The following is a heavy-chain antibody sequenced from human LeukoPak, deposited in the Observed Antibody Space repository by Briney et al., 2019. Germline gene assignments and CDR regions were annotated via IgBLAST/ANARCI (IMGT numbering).Heavy chain of an antibody. CDR2: IYYSGST. CDR1: GGSISSSSYY. V-gene: IGHV4-39*01. Sequence: PSETLSLTCTVSGGSISSSSYYWGWIRQPPGKGREWIGSIYYSGSTYYNPSPKSRVTISVDTSKNQFSLKLSSVTAADTAVYYCASTDTAMGPDAFDIWGQGTMVTVSS. D-gene: IGHD5-18*01. CDR3: ASTDTAMGPDAFDI. J-gene: IGHJ3*02.